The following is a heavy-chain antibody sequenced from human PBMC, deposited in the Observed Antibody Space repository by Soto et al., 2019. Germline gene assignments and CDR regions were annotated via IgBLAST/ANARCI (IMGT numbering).Heavy chain of an antibody. D-gene: IGHD3-3*01. V-gene: IGHV3-21*04. J-gene: IGHJ6*02. CDR3: AKATSFGVGPDYYYYYGMDV. Sequence: PGGSLRLSCAASGFSFSGYNMNWVRQAPGKGLEWVSSISGDSNYIYYADSVQGRFTISRDNAKNSVYLQMNSLRAEDTAVYYCAKATSFGVGPDYYYYYGMDVWGQGTTVTVSS. CDR2: ISGDSNYI. CDR1: GFSFSGYN.